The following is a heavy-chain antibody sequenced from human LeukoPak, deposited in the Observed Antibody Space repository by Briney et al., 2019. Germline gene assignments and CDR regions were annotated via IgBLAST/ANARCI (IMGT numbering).Heavy chain of an antibody. CDR3: AKDLEGSGSYYFDY. V-gene: IGHV3-7*03. CDR1: GFTFSRYW. CDR2: IKQDGGEK. D-gene: IGHD3-10*01. Sequence: PGGSLRLSCAASGFTFSRYWMSWVRQAPGKGLEWVANIKQDGGEKYYVDSVKGRFTISRDNAKNSLYLQMNSLRAEDTAVYYCAKDLEGSGSYYFDYWGQGTLVTVSS. J-gene: IGHJ4*02.